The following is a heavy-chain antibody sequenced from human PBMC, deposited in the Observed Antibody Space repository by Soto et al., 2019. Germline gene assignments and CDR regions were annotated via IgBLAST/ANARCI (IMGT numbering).Heavy chain of an antibody. CDR3: FCRIDYYGMDV. Sequence: ASVKVSCKSSGYTFTGYYMHWVRQAPGQGLEWMGWINPNSGGTNYAQKFQGWVTMTRDTSISTAYMELSRLRSDDTAVYYCFCRIDYYGMDVWGQGTTVTVSS. V-gene: IGHV1-2*04. CDR1: GYTFTGYY. D-gene: IGHD2-15*01. CDR2: INPNSGGT. J-gene: IGHJ6*02.